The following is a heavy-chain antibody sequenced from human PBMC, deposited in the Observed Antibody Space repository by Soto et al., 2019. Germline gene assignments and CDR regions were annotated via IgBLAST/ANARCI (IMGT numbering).Heavy chain of an antibody. CDR1: GYTFTSYG. V-gene: IGHV1-18*01. CDR2: ISAYNGNT. CDR3: AREDCSSTSCYPNWGFYYYYYGMDV. Sequence: ASVKVSCKASGYTFTSYGISWVRQAPGQGLEWMGWISAYNGNTNYAQKLQGRVTMTTDTSTSTAYMELRSLRSDDTAVYYCAREDCSSTSCYPNWGFYYYYYGMDVWGQGTTVTVSS. J-gene: IGHJ6*02. D-gene: IGHD2-2*01.